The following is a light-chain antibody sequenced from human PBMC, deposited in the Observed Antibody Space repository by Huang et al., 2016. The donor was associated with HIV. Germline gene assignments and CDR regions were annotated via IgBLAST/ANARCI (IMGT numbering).Light chain of an antibody. J-gene: IGKJ5*01. Sequence: ETVLTQSPATLSLSPGERATLSCRASQSVNSYLAWYQQKPGQTPRLLIYDASNRATGIPARFSGSGAGTEVTLTISRLEPEDFAVYYCQQRKYWPPITFGQGTRLEIK. CDR3: QQRKYWPPIT. CDR2: DAS. CDR1: QSVNSY. V-gene: IGKV3-11*01.